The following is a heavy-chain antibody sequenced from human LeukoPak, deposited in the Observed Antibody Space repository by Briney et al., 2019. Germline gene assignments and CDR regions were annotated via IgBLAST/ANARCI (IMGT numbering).Heavy chain of an antibody. V-gene: IGHV3-23*01. J-gene: IGHJ4*02. D-gene: IGHD3-22*01. Sequence: PGGSLRLSCAASGFTFSSYAMSWVRQAPGKGLEWVSAISGSGGSTYYADSVKGRFTISRDNSKNTLYLQMNSLRAEDTAVYYCAKDPRDYYDSSGYYYSFDYWGQGTLVTVSS. CDR1: GFTFSSYA. CDR3: AKDPRDYYDSSGYYYSFDY. CDR2: ISGSGGST.